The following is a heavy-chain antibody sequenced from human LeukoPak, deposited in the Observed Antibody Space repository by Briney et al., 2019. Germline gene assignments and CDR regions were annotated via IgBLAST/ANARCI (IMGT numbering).Heavy chain of an antibody. CDR1: GFTFSSYV. J-gene: IGHJ3*01. CDR2: ISYDGSNE. Sequence: GGSLRLSCAASGFTFSSYVMHWVRQAPGKGLEWVAIISYDGSNEYYADSVKGRFTISRDNSKNTLYLQMNSLRAEDTAVYYCAKNHNSNGYHTDDAFDVWGQGTMVTVSS. D-gene: IGHD3-22*01. V-gene: IGHV3-30*04. CDR3: AKNHNSNGYHTDDAFDV.